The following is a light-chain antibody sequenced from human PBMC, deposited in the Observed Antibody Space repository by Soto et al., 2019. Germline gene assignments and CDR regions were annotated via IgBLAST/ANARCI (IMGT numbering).Light chain of an antibody. CDR3: QQYNHWPLT. J-gene: IGKJ5*01. V-gene: IGKV3-15*01. CDR1: PSVNSN. Sequence: ETLMKQSPSTLPVSPGERATLSCRASPSVNSNLAWCHQKLGQAPRVLIYGASSSATGIPVRFSGSGSGTEFTLTLSSLQSEDVAVHYCQQYNHWPLTCGQGTRLEIK. CDR2: GAS.